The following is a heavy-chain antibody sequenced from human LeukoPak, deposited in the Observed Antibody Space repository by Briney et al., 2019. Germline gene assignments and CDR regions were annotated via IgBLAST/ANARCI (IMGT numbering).Heavy chain of an antibody. V-gene: IGHV3-48*01. CDR3: ARSVMVRGVIIPFDY. CDR2: ISSSSSTI. CDR1: GFTFSSYS. J-gene: IGHJ4*02. Sequence: PGGSLRLSCAASGFTFSSYSMNWVRQAPGKGLGWVSYISSSSSTIYYADSVKGRFTISRDNAKNSLYLQMNSLRAEDTAVYYCARSVMVRGVIIPFDYWGQGTLVTVSS. D-gene: IGHD3-10*01.